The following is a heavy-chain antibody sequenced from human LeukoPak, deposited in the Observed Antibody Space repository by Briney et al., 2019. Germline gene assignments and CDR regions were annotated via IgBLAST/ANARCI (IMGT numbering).Heavy chain of an antibody. CDR2: IYYSGST. V-gene: IGHV4-39*07. Sequence: PSETLSLTCTVSGGSISSSSYYWGWIRQPPEKGLEWIGSIYYSGSTYYNPSLKSRVTISVDTSKNQFSLKLSSVTAADTAVYYCARPVQLELIAFDIWGQGTMVTVSS. J-gene: IGHJ3*02. CDR3: ARPVQLELIAFDI. CDR1: GGSISSSSYY. D-gene: IGHD1-1*01.